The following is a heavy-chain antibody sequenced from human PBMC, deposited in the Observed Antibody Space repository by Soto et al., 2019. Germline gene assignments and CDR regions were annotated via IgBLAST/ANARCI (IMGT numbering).Heavy chain of an antibody. CDR2: ISYDGSNK. V-gene: IGHV3-30*18. J-gene: IGHJ4*02. CDR3: AKIPRAEVGATEY. D-gene: IGHD1-26*01. Sequence: PGGSLRLSCAASGFTFSSYGMHWVRQAPGKGLEWVAVISYDGSNKYYADSVKGRFTISRDNSKNTLYLQMNSLRAEVTAVYYCAKIPRAEVGATEYWGQGTLVTVSS. CDR1: GFTFSSYG.